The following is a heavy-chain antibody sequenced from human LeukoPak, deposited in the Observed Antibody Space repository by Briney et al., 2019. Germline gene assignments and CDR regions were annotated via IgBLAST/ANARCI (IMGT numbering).Heavy chain of an antibody. J-gene: IGHJ4*02. CDR3: AKDRGGRGCGSTSCYAVDY. CDR1: GFTFSSYA. D-gene: IGHD2-2*01. V-gene: IGHV3-23*01. CDR2: ISGSGGST. Sequence: GGSLRLSCAASGFTFSSYAMSWVRQAPGKGLEWVSAISGSGGSTYYADSVKGRFTISRDNSKNTLYLQMNSLRAEDTAVYYCAKDRGGRGCGSTSCYAVDYWGQGTLVTVSS.